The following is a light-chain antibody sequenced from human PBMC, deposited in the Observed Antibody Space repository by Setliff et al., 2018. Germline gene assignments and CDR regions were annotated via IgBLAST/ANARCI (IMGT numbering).Light chain of an antibody. V-gene: IGLV2-14*03. CDR3: SSYTSNSTYV. CDR2: DVT. J-gene: IGLJ1*01. Sequence: QSVLTQPASVSGSPGQSITISCTGTGTYNYVSWYQQHPGKALQLIIYDVTNRPSGVSNRFSVSKSGNTASLTISGLQPEDDADYYCSSYTSNSTYVFGTGTKVTVL. CDR1: GTYNY.